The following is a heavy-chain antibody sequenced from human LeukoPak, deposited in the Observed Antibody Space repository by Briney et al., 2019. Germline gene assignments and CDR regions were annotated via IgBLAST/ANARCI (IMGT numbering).Heavy chain of an antibody. V-gene: IGHV1-69*13. D-gene: IGHD6-19*01. CDR3: ARGSRVAGTISPFDY. CDR1: GYTFTSYA. Sequence: SVKVSCKASGYTFTSYAMHWVRQAPGQGLEWMGGIIPIFGTANYAQKFQGRVTITADDSTSTAYMELSSLRSEDTAVYYCARGSRVAGTISPFDYWGQGTLVTVSS. J-gene: IGHJ4*02. CDR2: IIPIFGTA.